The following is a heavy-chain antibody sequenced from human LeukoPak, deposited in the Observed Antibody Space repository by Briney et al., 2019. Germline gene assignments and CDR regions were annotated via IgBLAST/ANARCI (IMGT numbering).Heavy chain of an antibody. CDR3: ARANALYCSSTSCLFDY. Sequence: GALVKVSCKASGYTFTGYYMHWVRQAPGQGLEWMAWINPNSGGTYYAQNFHDRITMTRDTSISTAYMELSRLRSDDTAIYYCARANALYCSSTSCLFDYWGQRTLVTVSS. CDR2: INPNSGGT. V-gene: IGHV1-2*02. CDR1: GYTFTGYY. D-gene: IGHD2-2*01. J-gene: IGHJ4*02.